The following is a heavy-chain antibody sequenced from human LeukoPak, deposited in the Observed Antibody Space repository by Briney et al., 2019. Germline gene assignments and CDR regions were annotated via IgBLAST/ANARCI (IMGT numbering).Heavy chain of an antibody. D-gene: IGHD3-3*01. J-gene: IGHJ4*02. Sequence: GATVKVSCKASGYTFTGYYMHWVRQAPGQGLEWMGWINPNSGGTDYAQTFQGRVTMTRDTSITTAYMELSRLKSDDTAVYYCVRGGALYYDFWDWGQGTLVTVSS. CDR2: INPNSGGT. CDR1: GYTFTGYY. CDR3: VRGGALYYDFWD. V-gene: IGHV1-2*02.